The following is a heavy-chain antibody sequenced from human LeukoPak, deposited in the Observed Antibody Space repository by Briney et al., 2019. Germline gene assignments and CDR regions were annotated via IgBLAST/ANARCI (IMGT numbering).Heavy chain of an antibody. V-gene: IGHV4-39*01. CDR2: IYYSGST. J-gene: IGHJ4*02. D-gene: IGHD3-22*01. CDR3: AIRPRRYYDSSGYYPSFDY. CDR1: GGSISSSGYS. Sequence: PSETLSLTCTVSGGSISSSGYSWGWIRQPPGKGLEWIGSIYYSGSTYYNPSLKSRVTISVDTSKNQFSLKLSSVPAADTAVYYCAIRPRRYYDSSGYYPSFDYWGQGTLVTVSS.